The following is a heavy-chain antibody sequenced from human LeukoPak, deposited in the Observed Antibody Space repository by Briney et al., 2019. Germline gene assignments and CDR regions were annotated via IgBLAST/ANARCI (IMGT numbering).Heavy chain of an antibody. V-gene: IGHV1-3*01. Sequence: ASVKVSCKASGYTFTSYAMHWVRQAPGQRLEWMGWINAGNGNTKYSQKFQGRVTITRDTSASTAYMELSSLRSEDTAVYYCARSTYYGGAFDIWGQGTMVTVSS. CDR1: GYTFTSYA. CDR2: INAGNGNT. J-gene: IGHJ3*02. D-gene: IGHD2/OR15-2a*01. CDR3: ARSTYYGGAFDI.